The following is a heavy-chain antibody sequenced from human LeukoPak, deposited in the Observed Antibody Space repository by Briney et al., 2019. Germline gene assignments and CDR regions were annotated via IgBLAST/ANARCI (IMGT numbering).Heavy chain of an antibody. CDR1: GGSISSYY. J-gene: IGHJ4*02. CDR3: ARDINRLYDY. V-gene: IGHV4-59*12. CDR2: IYYSGST. D-gene: IGHD1-14*01. Sequence: SETLSLTCTVSGGSISSYYWSWIRQPPGKGLEWIGYIYYSGSTNYNPSLKSRVTMSVDTSKNQFSLKLSSVTAADTAVYYCARDINRLYDYWGQATLVTVSS.